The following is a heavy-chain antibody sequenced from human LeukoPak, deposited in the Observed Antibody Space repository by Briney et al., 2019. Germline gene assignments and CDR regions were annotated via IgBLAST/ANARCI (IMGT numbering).Heavy chain of an antibody. CDR3: ARERSRLWLPRGYFDY. D-gene: IGHD6-19*01. CDR1: GYTFTDYY. V-gene: IGHV1-2*02. CDR2: VNPYNGGT. J-gene: IGHJ4*02. Sequence: ASVKVSCKSSGYTFTDYYIHWVRQAPGQGLEWMGCVNPYNGGTNQGRVTITRATSISTVYMEMSSLRSDDTAVYYCARERSRLWLPRGYFDYWGQGTLVTVSS.